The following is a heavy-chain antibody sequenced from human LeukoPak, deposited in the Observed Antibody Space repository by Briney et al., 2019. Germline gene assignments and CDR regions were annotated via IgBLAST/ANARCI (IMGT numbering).Heavy chain of an antibody. CDR1: RNSIRSSRYY. CDR2: IYYSGST. V-gene: IGHV4-39*01. Sequence: SETLSLTCTVSRNSIRSSRYYWGWIRQPPGKGLEWIGRIYYSGSTYYNPSLKSRVTISVDTSKNQFSLKLSPDTAADTAVYYCARVRGLVSLWGQGTLVTVSS. J-gene: IGHJ4*02. D-gene: IGHD6-6*01. CDR3: ARVRGLVSL.